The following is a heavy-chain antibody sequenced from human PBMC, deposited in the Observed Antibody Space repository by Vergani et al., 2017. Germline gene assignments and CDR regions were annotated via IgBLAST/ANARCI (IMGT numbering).Heavy chain of an antibody. D-gene: IGHD1-26*01. Sequence: QVQLQQWGAGLLKPSETLSLTCAVYGGSFSGYYWSWIRQPPGKGLEWIGEINHSGSTNYNPSLKSRVTISVDTSKNQFSLKLSSVTAADTAVYYCARAAFATPYTVVGNYYYYYGMDVWGQGTTVTVSS. J-gene: IGHJ6*02. V-gene: IGHV4-34*01. CDR3: ARAAFATPYTVVGNYYYYYGMDV. CDR2: INHSGST. CDR1: GGSFSGYY.